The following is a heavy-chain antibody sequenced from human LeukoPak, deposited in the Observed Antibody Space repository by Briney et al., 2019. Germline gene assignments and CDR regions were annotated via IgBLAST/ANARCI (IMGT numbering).Heavy chain of an antibody. V-gene: IGHV3-21*04. J-gene: IGHJ6*02. Sequence: GGSLRLSCAASGFTFSSYSMNWVRQAPGKGLEWVSSISSNSSYIYYADSVKGRFTISRDNAKNSLYLQMNSLRAEDTAVYYCARDRSSSWYKDYYGMDVWGQGTTVTVSS. CDR3: ARDRSSSWYKDYYGMDV. CDR2: ISSNSSYI. D-gene: IGHD6-13*01. CDR1: GFTFSSYS.